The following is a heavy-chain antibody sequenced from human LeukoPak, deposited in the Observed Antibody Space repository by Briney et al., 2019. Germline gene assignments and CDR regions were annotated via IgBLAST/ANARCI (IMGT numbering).Heavy chain of an antibody. V-gene: IGHV3-30*18. CDR1: GFTFSSYG. J-gene: IGHJ4*02. CDR3: AKLWQWELQVNFDY. Sequence: GGSLRLSCAASGFTFSSYGMHWVRQAPGKGLEWVAVISYDGSNKYYADSVKGRFTISRDNSKNTLYLQMNSLRAEDTAVYYCAKLWQWELQVNFDYWGQGTLVTVSS. D-gene: IGHD1-26*01. CDR2: ISYDGSNK.